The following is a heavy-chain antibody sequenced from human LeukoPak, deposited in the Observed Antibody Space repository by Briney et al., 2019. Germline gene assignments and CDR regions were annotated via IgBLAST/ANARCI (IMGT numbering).Heavy chain of an antibody. D-gene: IGHD1-26*01. CDR3: ARQGGSFSHIDS. V-gene: IGHV4-59*08. CDR2: IYYSGST. CDR1: GDSINDYY. Sequence: ASETLSLTCTVSGDSINDYYWSWIRQPPGRGLEWIGYIYYSGSTNFSPSLKSRVTMSVDTFKKQFSLNLSSVTAADTAVYFCARQGGSFSHIDSWGQGTLVTVSS. J-gene: IGHJ4*02.